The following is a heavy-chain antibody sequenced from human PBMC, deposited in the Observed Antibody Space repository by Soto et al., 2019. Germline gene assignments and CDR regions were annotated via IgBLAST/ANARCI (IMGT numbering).Heavy chain of an antibody. CDR2: IYYSGST. CDR3: ARGVVELWYFDY. D-gene: IGHD1-7*01. Sequence: QVQLQESGPGLVKPSQTLSLTCTVSGGSISSGGYYWSWIRQHPGKGLEWIGYIYYSGSTYYNPYLQSRVTITVDTSKNQFSLKLSSVTAADTAVYYCARGVVELWYFDYWGQGTLVTVSS. V-gene: IGHV4-31*03. J-gene: IGHJ4*02. CDR1: GGSISSGGYY.